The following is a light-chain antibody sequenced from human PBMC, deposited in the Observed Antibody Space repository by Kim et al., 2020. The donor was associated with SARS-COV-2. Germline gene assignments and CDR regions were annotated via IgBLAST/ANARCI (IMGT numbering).Light chain of an antibody. Sequence: QSALTQPRSVYGSPGQSVTISCTGTSSDVGGYNYVSWYQQHPGKAPKLMIYDVSKRPSGVPDRFSGSKSGNTASLTISGLQAEDEADYYCCSYAGSYTWGFGGGTQLTVL. CDR2: DVS. J-gene: IGLJ3*02. CDR1: SSDVGGYNY. V-gene: IGLV2-11*01. CDR3: CSYAGSYTWG.